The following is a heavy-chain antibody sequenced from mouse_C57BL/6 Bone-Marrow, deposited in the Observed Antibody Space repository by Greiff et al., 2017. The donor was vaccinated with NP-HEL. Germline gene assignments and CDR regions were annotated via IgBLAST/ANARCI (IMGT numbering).Heavy chain of an antibody. V-gene: IGHV1-76*01. Sequence: VQLQQSGAELVRPGASVKLSCKASGYTFTDYYINWVKQRPGQGLEWIARIYPGSGNTYYNEKFKGKATLTAEKSSSTAYMQLSSLTSEDSAVYFCARANWDWYVDVWGTGTTVTVSS. J-gene: IGHJ1*03. D-gene: IGHD4-1*02. CDR1: GYTFTDYY. CDR3: ARANWDWYVDV. CDR2: IYPGSGNT.